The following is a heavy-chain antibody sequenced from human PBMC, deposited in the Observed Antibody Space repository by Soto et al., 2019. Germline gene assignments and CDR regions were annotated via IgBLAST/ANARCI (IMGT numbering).Heavy chain of an antibody. D-gene: IGHD5-12*01. CDR3: ARPHGPTTPENWFDP. J-gene: IGHJ5*02. V-gene: IGHV1-18*01. Sequence: QVHLVQSGVEVKTPGASVKVYCQASGYTCFTYDLSWVRQAPGQGLEWMGWISTYSGDTKYAQKFQGRVTMTTDTSTSTAYLAPRSLRSADTAVYYCARPHGPTTPENWFDPWGQGTLVTASS. CDR1: GYTCFTYD. CDR2: ISTYSGDT.